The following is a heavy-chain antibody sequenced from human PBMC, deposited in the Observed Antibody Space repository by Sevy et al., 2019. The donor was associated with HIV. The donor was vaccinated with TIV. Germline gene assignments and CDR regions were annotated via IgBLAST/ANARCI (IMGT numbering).Heavy chain of an antibody. Sequence: GGSLRLSCAASGFTFGSYAMHWVRQAQGKGLGWGAVISYDGSNKYYADSVKGRFTISRDNSKNTLYLQMNSLRAEDTAVYYCARGGVVVTVMIRNWGQGTLVTVSS. CDR1: GFTFGSYA. CDR2: ISYDGSNK. V-gene: IGHV3-30-3*01. CDR3: ARGGVVVTVMIRN. J-gene: IGHJ4*02. D-gene: IGHD2-21*02.